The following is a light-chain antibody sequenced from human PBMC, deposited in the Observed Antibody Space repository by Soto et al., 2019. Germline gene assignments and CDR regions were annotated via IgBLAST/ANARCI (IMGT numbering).Light chain of an antibody. CDR3: QQYNDWWT. CDR1: QSVSNN. CDR2: GAS. J-gene: IGKJ1*01. Sequence: EIVMTQSPVTLSVSPGESATLSCRASQSVSNNLTWYQQKPGQPPRLLIYGASTRATGVPGRFSGSGSGTEFTLTISSLQSEDFAVYYCQQYNDWWTFGQGTRWIS. V-gene: IGKV3-15*01.